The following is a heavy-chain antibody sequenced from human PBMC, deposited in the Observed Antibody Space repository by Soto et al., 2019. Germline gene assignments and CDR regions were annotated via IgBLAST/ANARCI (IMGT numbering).Heavy chain of an antibody. J-gene: IGHJ6*02. D-gene: IGHD3-10*01. CDR2: ISAYNGNT. Sequence: ASVKVSCKASGYTFTSYGISWVRQAPGQGLEWMGWISAYNGNTNYAQKLQGRVTMTTDTSTSTAYMELRSLRSDDTAVYYCARCDSYGSHSGFGELFRYYGMDVWGQGTTVTVYS. CDR1: GYTFTSYG. V-gene: IGHV1-18*01. CDR3: ARCDSYGSHSGFGELFRYYGMDV.